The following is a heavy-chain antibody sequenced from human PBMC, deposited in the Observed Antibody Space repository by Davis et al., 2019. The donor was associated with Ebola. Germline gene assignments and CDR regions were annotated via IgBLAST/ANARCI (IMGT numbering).Heavy chain of an antibody. J-gene: IGHJ4*02. CDR2: ISSSSSYI. CDR3: AKAGRNTHMAPLDY. CDR1: VITFSSYA. V-gene: IGHV3-21*01. Sequence: GESLKISCADSVITFSSYAMTWVRQAPGKGLEWVSSISSSSSYIYYADSVKGRFTISRDNSKNTVYLQMSDVRVADTGVYYCAKAGRNTHMAPLDYWGQGIRVTIFS. D-gene: IGHD5-18*01.